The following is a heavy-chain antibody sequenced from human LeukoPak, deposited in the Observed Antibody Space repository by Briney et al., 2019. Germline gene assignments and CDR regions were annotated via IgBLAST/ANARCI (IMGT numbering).Heavy chain of an antibody. D-gene: IGHD5-18*01. CDR3: ARDTGIRGMDV. Sequence: GGALRLSCAASGFTLSSYWMHWVRHAPGKGLEYVSAISGDGGSTDYADSVKGRFTISGDNSKTTLYLQMGSLRAEDMAVYYCARDTGIRGMDVWGQGTTVTVSS. V-gene: IGHV3-64*02. CDR1: GFTLSSYW. CDR2: ISGDGGST. J-gene: IGHJ6*02.